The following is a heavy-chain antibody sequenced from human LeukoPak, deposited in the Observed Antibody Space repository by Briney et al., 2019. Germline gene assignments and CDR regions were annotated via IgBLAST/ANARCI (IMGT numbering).Heavy chain of an antibody. Sequence: GGSLRLSCAASGFTFSSYGMHWVRQAPGKGLEWVAVISYDGSNKYYADSVKGRFTISRDNSKNTLYLQMNSLRAEDTAVYYCAKDHSRFLEWLSGPSDFDYWGQGTLVTVSS. J-gene: IGHJ4*02. CDR2: ISYDGSNK. CDR1: GFTFSSYG. D-gene: IGHD3-3*01. V-gene: IGHV3-30*18. CDR3: AKDHSRFLEWLSGPSDFDY.